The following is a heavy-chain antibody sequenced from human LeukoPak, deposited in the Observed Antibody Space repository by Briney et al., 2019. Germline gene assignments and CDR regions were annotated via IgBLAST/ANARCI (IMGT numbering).Heavy chain of an antibody. J-gene: IGHJ4*02. CDR3: ARDPAGLWFVELFPGDY. CDR1: GYTFTSYY. CDR2: INPSGGST. V-gene: IGHV1-46*01. D-gene: IGHD3-10*01. Sequence: ASVKVSCKASGYTFTSYYMHWVRQAPGQGLEWMGIINPSGGSTSYAQKFQGRVTMTRDTSTSTVYMELSSLRSEDTAVYYCARDPAGLWFVELFPGDYWGQGTLVTVSS.